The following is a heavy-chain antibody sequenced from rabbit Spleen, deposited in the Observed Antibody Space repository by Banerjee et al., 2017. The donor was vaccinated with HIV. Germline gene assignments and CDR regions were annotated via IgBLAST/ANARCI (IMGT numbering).Heavy chain of an antibody. CDR2: IDVTKSGST. J-gene: IGHJ4*01. D-gene: IGHD4-2*01. Sequence: QEQLEESGGGLVRPGASLTLTCKASGLDFSVNYWICWVRQAPGKGLEWIACIDVTKSGSTYYASWTRVRFTISKTSSTTVTLQMTSLTAADTANYFCARDASGREDFNLWGQGTLVTVS. CDR3: ARDASGREDFNL. CDR1: GLDFSVNYW. V-gene: IGHV1S45*01.